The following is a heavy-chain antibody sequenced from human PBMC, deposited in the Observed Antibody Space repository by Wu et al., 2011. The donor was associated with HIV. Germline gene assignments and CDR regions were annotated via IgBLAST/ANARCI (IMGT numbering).Heavy chain of an antibody. CDR2: IRYDGSNK. V-gene: IGHV3-30*02. D-gene: IGHD5-24*01. CDR1: GFTFSSYG. J-gene: IGHJ4*02. Sequence: VESGEALVLAWGVPSRLSCAASGFTFSSYGMHWVRQAPGKGLEWVAFIRYDGSNKYYADSVKGRFTISRDNSKNTRYLQMNSLRAEDTAVYYCAKDQGATMYYFDYWGQGTLVTVSS. CDR3: AKDQGATMYYFDY.